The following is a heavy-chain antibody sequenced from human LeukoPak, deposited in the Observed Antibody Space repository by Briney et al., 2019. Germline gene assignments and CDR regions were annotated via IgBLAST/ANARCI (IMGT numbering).Heavy chain of an antibody. Sequence: SEALSLTCSVSGGSISRSSYYWGWIRQPPGKGLEWIGSIYYTGSTYYDPALKSRVTISEDTSKNKFSLKLSSVTAADTAVYYCARVSRMDLLDYWGQGTLVTVSS. CDR2: IYYTGST. CDR3: ARVSRMDLLDY. CDR1: GGSISRSSYY. D-gene: IGHD2-15*01. J-gene: IGHJ4*02. V-gene: IGHV4-39*07.